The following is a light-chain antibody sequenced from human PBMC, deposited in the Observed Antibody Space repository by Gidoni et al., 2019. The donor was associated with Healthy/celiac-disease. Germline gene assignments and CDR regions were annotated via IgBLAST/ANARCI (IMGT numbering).Light chain of an antibody. Sequence: DIVMTQSPDSLAVSLGARATINCKSSQSVLYSSNNKNYLAWYQQKPGQPPKLLIYWASTRESGVPDRFSGSASGTDSTLTISSLQAEDVAVYYCQQYYSTPWTFGQGTKVEIK. CDR1: QSVLYSSNNKNY. V-gene: IGKV4-1*01. CDR3: QQYYSTPWT. J-gene: IGKJ1*01. CDR2: WAS.